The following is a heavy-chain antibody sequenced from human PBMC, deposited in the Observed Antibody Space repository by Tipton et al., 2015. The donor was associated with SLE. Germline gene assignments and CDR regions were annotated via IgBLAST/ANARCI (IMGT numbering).Heavy chain of an antibody. CDR3: ARLSWSSGWPRGQYFQH. CDR1: GGSFSGYY. Sequence: TLSLTCAVYGGSFSGYYWSWIRQPPGKGLEWIGEINHSGSTNYNPSLKSRVTISVDTSKNQFSLKLSSVTAADSAVYYCARLSWSSGWPRGQYFQHWGQGTLVTVSS. D-gene: IGHD6-19*01. J-gene: IGHJ1*01. V-gene: IGHV4-34*01. CDR2: INHSGST.